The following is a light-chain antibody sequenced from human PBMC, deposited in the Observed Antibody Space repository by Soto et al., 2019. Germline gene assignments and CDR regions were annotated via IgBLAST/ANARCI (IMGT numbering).Light chain of an antibody. CDR1: QTVRNNY. Sequence: EIVLTQSPGTLSLSPGERATLSCRASQTVRNNYLAWYQQKPGLAPRLLIYDASSRATGIPDRFSGSGSGTDFTLTISRLEPEDFAVYYCQQYGSSRFTFGGGTKVDIK. CDR2: DAS. J-gene: IGKJ4*01. CDR3: QQYGSSRFT. V-gene: IGKV3D-20*01.